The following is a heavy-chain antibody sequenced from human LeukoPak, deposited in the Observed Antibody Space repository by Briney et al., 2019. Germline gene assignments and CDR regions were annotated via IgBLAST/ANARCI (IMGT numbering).Heavy chain of an antibody. CDR2: TNHSGST. J-gene: IGHJ6*02. V-gene: IGHV4-34*01. D-gene: IGHD2-2*02. CDR1: GGSFSGYY. CDR3: ARGDGYCSSTSCYTHGMDV. Sequence: SETLSLTCAVYGGSFSGYYWSWIRQPPGKGLEWIGETNHSGSTNYNPSLKSRVTISVGTSKNQFSLKLSSVTAADTAVYYCARGDGYCSSTSCYTHGMDVWGQGTTVTVSS.